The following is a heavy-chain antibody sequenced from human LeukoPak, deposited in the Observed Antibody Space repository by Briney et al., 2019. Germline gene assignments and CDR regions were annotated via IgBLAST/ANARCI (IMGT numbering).Heavy chain of an antibody. J-gene: IGHJ4*02. D-gene: IGHD5-12*01. CDR2: IDTDGSST. Sequence: GGSLRLSCAASEFTFSSYWMHWVRRAPGKGLVWVSRIDTDGSSTIYADSVKGRFTISRDNAKNTLYLQMNSLRAEDTAVYYCTRGYVGIDYWGQGTLVTVSS. V-gene: IGHV3-74*01. CDR3: TRGYVGIDY. CDR1: EFTFSSYW.